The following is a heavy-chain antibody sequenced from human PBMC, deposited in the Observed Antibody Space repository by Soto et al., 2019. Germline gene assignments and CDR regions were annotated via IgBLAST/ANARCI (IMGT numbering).Heavy chain of an antibody. CDR2: INHSGTT. V-gene: IGHV4-34*01. CDR3: ADTPHYYGSGILN. Sequence: SETLSLTCAVYGESLNAYYWSWIRQPPGKGLEWLGEINHSGTTNYNPSLKSRVTLSIDTSKHQLSLNLTSVTAADTAVYHCADTPHYYGSGILNWGQGNLVTVSS. D-gene: IGHD3-10*01. J-gene: IGHJ4*02. CDR1: GESLNAYY.